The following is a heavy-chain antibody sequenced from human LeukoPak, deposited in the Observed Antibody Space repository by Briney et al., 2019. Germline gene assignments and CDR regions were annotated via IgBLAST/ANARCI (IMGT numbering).Heavy chain of an antibody. CDR2: IYYSGST. J-gene: IGHJ4*02. CDR3: ARNGAFYDILTGYYPLPYYFDY. CDR1: GGSISSYY. V-gene: IGHV4-59*01. D-gene: IGHD3-9*01. Sequence: PSETLSLTCTVSGGSISSYYWSWIRQPPGKGLEWIGYIYYSGSTNYNPSLKSRVTILVDTSKNQFSLKLSSVTAADTAVYYCARNGAFYDILTGYYPLPYYFDYWGQGTLVTVSS.